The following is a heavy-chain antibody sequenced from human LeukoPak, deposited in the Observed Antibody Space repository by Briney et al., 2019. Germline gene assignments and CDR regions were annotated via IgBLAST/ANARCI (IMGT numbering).Heavy chain of an antibody. V-gene: IGHV4-34*01. CDR2: INHSGST. D-gene: IGHD6-13*01. J-gene: IGHJ5*02. CDR3: ARDGAHIAAAGTHWFDP. CDR1: GGSFSGYY. Sequence: SETLSLTCAVYGGSFSGYYWSWIRQPPGKGLEWIGEINHSGSTNYNPSLKSRVTISVDTSKNQFSLKLSSVTAADTAVYYCARDGAHIAAAGTHWFDPWGQGTLVTVYS.